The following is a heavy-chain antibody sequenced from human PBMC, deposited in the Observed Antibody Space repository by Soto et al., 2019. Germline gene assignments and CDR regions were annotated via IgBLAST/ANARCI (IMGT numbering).Heavy chain of an antibody. CDR1: GGSLSNYY. J-gene: IGHJ4*02. Sequence: PSETLSLTCTVSGGSLSNYYWSWTRQPPGKGLEWIGYIYYAGSTTYNPSLKSRVTISLDTSKNQFSLKLSSVTAADTAVYYCGRGFTTKVIAYWGQGTLVTVSS. CDR2: IYYAGST. V-gene: IGHV4-59*01. CDR3: GRGFTTKVIAY. D-gene: IGHD5-18*01.